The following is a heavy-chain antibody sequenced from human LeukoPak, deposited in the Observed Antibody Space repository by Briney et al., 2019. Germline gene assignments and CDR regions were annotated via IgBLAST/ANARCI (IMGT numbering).Heavy chain of an antibody. Sequence: ASVKVSCKASGYTFTGYYMHWVRQAPGQGLEGMGRISAYNGNTNYAQKLQGRVTMTTDTSTSTAYMELRSLRSDDTAVYYCARVGKVGATGGYYFDYWGQGTLVTVSS. J-gene: IGHJ4*02. CDR2: ISAYNGNT. D-gene: IGHD1-26*01. V-gene: IGHV1-18*04. CDR1: GYTFTGYY. CDR3: ARVGKVGATGGYYFDY.